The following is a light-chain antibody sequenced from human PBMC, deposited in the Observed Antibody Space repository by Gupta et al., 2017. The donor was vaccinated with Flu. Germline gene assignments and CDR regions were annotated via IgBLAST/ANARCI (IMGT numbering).Light chain of an antibody. V-gene: IGLV1-47*01. Sequence: SSSHNVSSGVSCYQHLPVTAPKLLIYRNDQRPSGVPDRFSGSKSGTSASLSIGALRSEDEADYYCLALDRSLSCALVGGGTKLTVL. J-gene: IGLJ2*01. CDR3: LALDRSLSCAL. CDR1: SSHNVSSG. CDR2: RND.